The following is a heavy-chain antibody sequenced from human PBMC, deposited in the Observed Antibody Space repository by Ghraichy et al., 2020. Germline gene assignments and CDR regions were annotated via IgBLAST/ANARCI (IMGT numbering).Heavy chain of an antibody. CDR1: GDSVSSNSSA. V-gene: IGHV6-1*01. CDR2: TYYSSKWYN. Sequence: SETLSLTCAISGDSVSSNSSAWNWISQSPSIGLDWLVRTYYSSKWYNDYAVSVKSRITINPDPSKNQFSLQLNSVTPEDTAVYYCARDNVDIVATIKEYYYYGMDVWGQGTTVTVSS. J-gene: IGHJ6*02. CDR3: ARDNVDIVATIKEYYYYGMDV. D-gene: IGHD5-12*01.